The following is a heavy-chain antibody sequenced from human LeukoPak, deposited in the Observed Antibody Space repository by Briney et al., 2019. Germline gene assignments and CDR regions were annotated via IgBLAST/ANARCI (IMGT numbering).Heavy chain of an antibody. Sequence: GESLRLSCAASGITLNNYWMSWVRQAPGKGLEWVSSITDSGDGTYYADSVKGRFTISRDDSKNTLYLQMNSLRAEDTAVYYCAKDSPVATRWGQGTLVTVSS. CDR2: ITDSGDGT. J-gene: IGHJ4*02. V-gene: IGHV3-23*01. CDR3: AKDSPVATR. D-gene: IGHD2-15*01. CDR1: GITLNNYW.